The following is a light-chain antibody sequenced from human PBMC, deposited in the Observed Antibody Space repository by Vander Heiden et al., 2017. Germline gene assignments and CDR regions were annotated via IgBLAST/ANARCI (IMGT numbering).Light chain of an antibody. CDR3: MQALQTPLT. CDR2: LGS. V-gene: IGKV2-28*01. J-gene: IGKJ4*01. CDR1: QSLLHSNGYNY. Sequence: DIVMTQSPLSLPLTPGEPASISCRSSQSLLHSNGYNYLDWYLQKPGQSPQLLIYLGSNRASGVPDRFSGSGSGTDFTLKISGVEAEDVGVYYCMQALQTPLTFGGGTKVAI.